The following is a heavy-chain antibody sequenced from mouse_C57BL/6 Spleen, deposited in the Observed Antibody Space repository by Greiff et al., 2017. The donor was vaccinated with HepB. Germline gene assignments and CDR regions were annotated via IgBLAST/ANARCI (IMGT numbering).Heavy chain of an antibody. CDR3: ARDGHYYGSSHWYFDV. CDR2: ISDGGSYT. D-gene: IGHD1-1*01. J-gene: IGHJ1*03. V-gene: IGHV5-4*01. Sequence: DVKLVESGGGLVKPGGSLKLSCAASGFTFSSYAMSWVRQTPEKRLEWVATISDGGSYTYYPDNVKGRFTISRDNAKNNLYLQMSHLKSEDTAMYYCARDGHYYGSSHWYFDVWGTGTTVTVSS. CDR1: GFTFSSYA.